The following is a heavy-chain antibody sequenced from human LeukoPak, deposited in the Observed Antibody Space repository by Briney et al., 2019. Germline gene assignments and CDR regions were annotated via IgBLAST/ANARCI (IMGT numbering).Heavy chain of an antibody. J-gene: IGHJ4*02. CDR3: ARDRHYDILTGYYITPDY. V-gene: IGHV3-21*01. CDR1: GFTFSSYS. D-gene: IGHD3-9*01. CDR2: ISSSSSYI. Sequence: GGSLRLSCAASGFTFSSYSMNWVRQAPGEGLEWVSSISSSSSYIYYADPVKGRFTISRDNAKNSLYLQMNSLRAEDTAVYYCARDRHYDILTGYYITPDYWGQGTLVTVSS.